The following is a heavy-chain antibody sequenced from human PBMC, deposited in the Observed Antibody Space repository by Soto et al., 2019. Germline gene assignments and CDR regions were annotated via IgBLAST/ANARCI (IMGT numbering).Heavy chain of an antibody. Sequence: QITLKESGPPLVKPTQTLTLTCTFSGFSLSTSGVGVGWIRQPPGKALEWLALIYWDDDKRYSPSLKSRLTTIKATXXNQGVLTMTNMDPVDTATYYWAHLMVTTISEYFQHWGQGTLVTVSS. CDR2: IYWDDDK. D-gene: IGHD5-18*01. J-gene: IGHJ1*01. CDR1: GFSLSTSGVG. V-gene: IGHV2-5*02. CDR3: AHLMVTTISEYFQH.